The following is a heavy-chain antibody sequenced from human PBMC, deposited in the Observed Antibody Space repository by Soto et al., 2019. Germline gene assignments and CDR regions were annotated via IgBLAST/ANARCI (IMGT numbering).Heavy chain of an antibody. CDR1: GYNFNQYY. J-gene: IGHJ4*02. D-gene: IGHD4-17*01. Sequence: QVQLVQSGAEVRKPGASVRLSCETSGYNFNQYYIHWVRQAPGQGLEWMGIINLRGGTTEYAHKLRGRATVTGDTSQSTAYMQLSSLRSEATAVYFCARGPDDSDVPRWDYWGQGTLVTVSS. CDR2: INLRGGTT. V-gene: IGHV1-46*02. CDR3: ARGPDDSDVPRWDY.